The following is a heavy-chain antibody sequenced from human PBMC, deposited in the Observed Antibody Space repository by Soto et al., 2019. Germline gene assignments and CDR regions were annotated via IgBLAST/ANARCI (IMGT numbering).Heavy chain of an antibody. J-gene: IGHJ5*02. CDR3: SRCVRSYDFWSGFNLFAP. CDR2: ISAYNGNT. CDR1: GYTFTSYG. Sequence: QVQLVQSGAEVKKPGASVKVSCKASGYTFTSYGISWVRQAPGQGLEWMGWISAYNGNTNYAQKLQGRVTMTTDTSTSTAYMELGSLRSYDTAVYYWSRCVRSYDFWSGFNLFAPWCQGTLVTVS. V-gene: IGHV1-18*04. D-gene: IGHD3-3*01.